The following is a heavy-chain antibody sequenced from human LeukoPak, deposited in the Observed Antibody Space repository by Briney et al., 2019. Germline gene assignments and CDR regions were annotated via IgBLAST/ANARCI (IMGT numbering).Heavy chain of an antibody. CDR2: INHSGST. Sequence: SETLSLTCAVYGGSFSGYYWSWIRQPPGKGLEWIGEINHSGSTNYNSSLKSRVTISVDTSKNQFSLKLSSVTAADTAVYYCASIAVAGIRRKFDYWGQGTLVTVSS. V-gene: IGHV4-34*01. D-gene: IGHD6-19*01. CDR1: GGSFSGYY. J-gene: IGHJ4*02. CDR3: ASIAVAGIRRKFDY.